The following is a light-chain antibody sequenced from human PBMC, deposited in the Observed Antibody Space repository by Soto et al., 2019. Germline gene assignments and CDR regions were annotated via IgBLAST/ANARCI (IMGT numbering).Light chain of an antibody. J-gene: IGLJ1*01. Sequence: QSALTQPASVSGSPGQSITISCTGTSSDVGGYNYVSWYQQHPGKAPKLMIYKVSNRPSGVSNRFSGSKSGNTASLTISGLQAEDEADYYCSSYTSSSTPLVFGTGTKLTVL. V-gene: IGLV2-14*01. CDR2: KVS. CDR1: SSDVGGYNY. CDR3: SSYTSSSTPLV.